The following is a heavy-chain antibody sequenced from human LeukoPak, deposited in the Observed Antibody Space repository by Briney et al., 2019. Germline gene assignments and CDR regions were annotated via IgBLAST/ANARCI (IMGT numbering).Heavy chain of an antibody. CDR1: GGSISSTTYF. D-gene: IGHD2-2*01. V-gene: IGHV4-39*01. CDR3: ARAKGVPAAGYGMDV. J-gene: IGHJ6*02. CDR2: IYYSGSP. Sequence: SETLSLTCTVSGGSISSTTYFWGWIRQPPGKGLEWIGSIYYSGSPYYNPSLKSRVTISVDTSKNQLSLRLSSVTAADTAVYYCARAKGVPAAGYGMDVWGQGTTVTVSS.